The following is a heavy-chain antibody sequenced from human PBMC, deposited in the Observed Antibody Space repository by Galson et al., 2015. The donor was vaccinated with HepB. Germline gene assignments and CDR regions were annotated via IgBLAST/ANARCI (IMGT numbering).Heavy chain of an antibody. CDR1: GYTFTRYA. Sequence: SVKVSCKASGYTFTRYAMSWVRQAPGQGLEWMGWINTNTGNPTYAQGFTGRFVFSLDTSVSTAYLQISSLKAEDTAVYYCTRDGYGTNQKYGMDVWGQGTTVTVSS. D-gene: IGHD5-12*01. CDR3: TRDGYGTNQKYGMDV. J-gene: IGHJ6*02. CDR2: INTNTGNP. V-gene: IGHV7-4-1*02.